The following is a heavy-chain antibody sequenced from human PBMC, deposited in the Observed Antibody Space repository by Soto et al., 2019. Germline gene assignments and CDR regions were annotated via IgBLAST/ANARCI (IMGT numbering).Heavy chain of an antibody. V-gene: IGHV1-3*01. CDR1: GYTFTSYA. J-gene: IGHJ6*02. CDR2: INAGNGNT. CDR3: ARGGTYYDILTDNYGMDV. D-gene: IGHD3-9*01. Sequence: ASVKVSCKASGYTFTSYAMHWVRQAPGQRLEWMGWINAGNGNTKYSQKFQGRVTITRDTSASTAYMELSSLRSEDTAVYYCARGGTYYDILTDNYGMDVWGQGTTVTVSS.